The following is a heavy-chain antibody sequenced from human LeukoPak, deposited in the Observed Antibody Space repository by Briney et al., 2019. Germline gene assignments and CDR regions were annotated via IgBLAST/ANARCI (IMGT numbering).Heavy chain of an antibody. Sequence: PGGSLRLSCAASGFTFSSYSMNWVRQAPGKGLEWVSSISSSSSYIYYADSVKGRFTISRDNAKNSLYLQMNSLRAEDTAVYYCARDSRGMWELTRRNNNWFDPWGQGTLVTVSS. J-gene: IGHJ5*02. CDR3: ARDSRGMWELTRRNNNWFDP. V-gene: IGHV3-21*01. D-gene: IGHD1-26*01. CDR2: ISSSSSYI. CDR1: GFTFSSYS.